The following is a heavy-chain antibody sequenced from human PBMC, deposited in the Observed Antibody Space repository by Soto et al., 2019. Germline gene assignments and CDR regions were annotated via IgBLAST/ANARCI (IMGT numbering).Heavy chain of an antibody. D-gene: IGHD3-10*01. CDR2: ISYDGSNK. V-gene: IGHV3-30-3*01. CDR3: ARDLPLRGMDV. CDR1: GFTFSSYA. J-gene: IGHJ6*02. Sequence: QVQLVESGGGVVQPGRSLRLSCAASGFTFSSYAMHWVRQAPGKGLEWVAVISYDGSNKYYADSVKGRFTISRDNSKNTLYLQMNSLRAEDTAVSYCARDLPLRGMDVWGQGTTVTVSS.